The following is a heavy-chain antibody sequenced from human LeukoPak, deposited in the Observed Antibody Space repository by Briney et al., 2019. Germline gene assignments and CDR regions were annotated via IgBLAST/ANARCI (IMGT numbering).Heavy chain of an antibody. CDR3: ARELKTASGTWWFDA. Sequence: GGSLRLSCAASGFTFSSHEMNWVRQAPGKGLEWVAYISGSGSVIYYADSVRGRFTISRDNAKDSLYLQMNSLGAEDTAVYYCARELKTASGTWWFDAWGQGTLVTVSS. CDR2: ISGSGSVI. CDR1: GFTFSSHE. D-gene: IGHD6-13*01. V-gene: IGHV3-48*03. J-gene: IGHJ5*02.